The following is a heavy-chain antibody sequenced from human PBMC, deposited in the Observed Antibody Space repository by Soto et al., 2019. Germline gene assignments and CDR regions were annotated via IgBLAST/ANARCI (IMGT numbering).Heavy chain of an antibody. V-gene: IGHV3-30-3*01. Sequence: QVQLVESGGGVVQPGRSLRRSCTASGFTFSNYGMHWVRQAPGKGLKWVAVISYDGSNKYYADSVKGRFTISRDNSKNTLYMQMNSPRAEDTAVYYCARGRYYLGGDFDYWGQETLVTVSS. D-gene: IGHD3-16*01. J-gene: IGHJ4*02. CDR3: ARGRYYLGGDFDY. CDR2: ISYDGSNK. CDR1: GFTFSNYG.